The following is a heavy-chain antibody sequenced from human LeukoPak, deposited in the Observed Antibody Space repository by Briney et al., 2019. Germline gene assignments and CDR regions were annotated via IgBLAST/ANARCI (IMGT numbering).Heavy chain of an antibody. V-gene: IGHV3-74*01. CDR1: GFTLRNFW. J-gene: IGHJ4*02. Sequence: GGSLRLSCAASGFTLRNFWMQWVRQAPGKGLVWVSRINNDGSGTTYADSEKGRFTISRDNAKNTLYLQMNSLRAEDTALYYCARDQDGPGGTIDYWGQGTLVTVSS. D-gene: IGHD1-26*01. CDR2: INNDGSGT. CDR3: ARDQDGPGGTIDY.